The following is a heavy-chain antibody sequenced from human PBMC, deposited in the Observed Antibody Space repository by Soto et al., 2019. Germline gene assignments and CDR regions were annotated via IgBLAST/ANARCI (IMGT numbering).Heavy chain of an antibody. Sequence: QVQLMQSGAEVRKPGASVRLSCETSGYNFNQYYIHWVRQAPGQGLEWMGIINLRGGTTEYAHKFRVRVIMTVDTSTSTADMELRSLRSEDTAIYFCARGPDDSDVPRWDYWGQGTLVTVSS. CDR1: GYNFNQYY. D-gene: IGHD4-17*01. CDR3: ARGPDDSDVPRWDY. V-gene: IGHV1-46*02. J-gene: IGHJ4*02. CDR2: INLRGGTT.